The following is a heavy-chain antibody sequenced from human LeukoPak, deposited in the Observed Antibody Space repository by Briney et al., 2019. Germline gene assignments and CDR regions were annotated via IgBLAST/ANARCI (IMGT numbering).Heavy chain of an antibody. J-gene: IGHJ4*02. CDR1: GFTFSNYA. V-gene: IGHV3-23*01. CDR2: ITGSGGSA. Sequence: GGSLRLSCAASGFTFSNYAMTWVRQAQGTGLQWVSAITGSGGSAYYADSVKGRFAISRDNSKNTLYLQLNSLKAEDTAVYYCATLMRGPTGYSGYGGEDYWGQGTLVTVSS. D-gene: IGHD5-12*01. CDR3: ATLMRGPTGYSGYGGEDY.